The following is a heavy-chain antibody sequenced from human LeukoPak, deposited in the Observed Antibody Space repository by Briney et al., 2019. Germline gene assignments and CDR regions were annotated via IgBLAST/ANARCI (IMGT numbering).Heavy chain of an antibody. CDR2: MNPNSGNT. V-gene: IGHV1-8*01. CDR1: GYTFTSYD. J-gene: IGHJ5*02. CDR3: ARGLRCSSTSCYKRWFDP. D-gene: IGHD2-2*02. Sequence: ASVKVSCKASGYTFTSYDINWVRQATGQGLEWMGWMNPNSGNTGYAQKFQGRVTMTRNTSISTAYMEPSSLRSEDTAVYYCARGLRCSSTSCYKRWFDPWGQGTLVTVSS.